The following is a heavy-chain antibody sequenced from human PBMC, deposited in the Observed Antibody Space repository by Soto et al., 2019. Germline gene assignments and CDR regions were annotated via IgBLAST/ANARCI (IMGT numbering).Heavy chain of an antibody. Sequence: EVQLVESGGGLVQPGGSLRLSCAASGFTFSNYAMAWVRQAPGKGLEWVSSITSSGGSRDYADSVKGRFTISRDNSTNTLYLQMNSLRAEDTAVYYCAKKGYYDTSGYPMRYFDYWGQGTLVTVSS. J-gene: IGHJ4*02. CDR1: GFTFSNYA. CDR3: AKKGYYDTSGYPMRYFDY. V-gene: IGHV3-23*04. CDR2: ITSSGGSR. D-gene: IGHD3-22*01.